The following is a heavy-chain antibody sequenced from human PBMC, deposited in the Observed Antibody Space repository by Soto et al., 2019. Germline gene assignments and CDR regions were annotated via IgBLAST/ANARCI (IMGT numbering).Heavy chain of an antibody. J-gene: IGHJ3*01. Sequence: QVQLVESGGGVVQPGRSLRLSCTATGFTFSSYGMHWVRQAPGKGLFWGGFISADGSETYYADSVKGRFTISRDTPKNRLFLQMNSLRPEDTALYYCAKRLGNDVFDVWGQGTMVTVSS. CDR1: GFTFSSYG. CDR2: ISADGSET. D-gene: IGHD3-9*01. CDR3: AKRLGNDVFDV. V-gene: IGHV3-30*18.